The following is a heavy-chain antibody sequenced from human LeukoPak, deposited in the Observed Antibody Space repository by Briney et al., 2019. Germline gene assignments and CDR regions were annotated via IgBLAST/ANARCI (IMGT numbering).Heavy chain of an antibody. CDR2: IYYSGST. CDR1: GGSISSYY. J-gene: IGHJ4*02. Sequence: SETLSLTRTVSGGSISSYYWSWIRQPPGKGLEWIGYIYYSGSTNYNPSLKSRVTISVDTSKNQFSLKLSSVTAADTAVYYCAGRCSGGTCYYAIDYWGQGTLVTVSS. CDR3: AGRCSGGTCYYAIDY. D-gene: IGHD2-15*01. V-gene: IGHV4-59*08.